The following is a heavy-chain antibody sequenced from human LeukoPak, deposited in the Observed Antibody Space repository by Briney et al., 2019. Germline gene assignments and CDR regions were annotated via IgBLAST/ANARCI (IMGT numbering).Heavy chain of an antibody. D-gene: IGHD3-22*01. CDR2: ISGSGEST. CDR3: AKEYGYDGSGSFDY. Sequence: GGSLRLSCAASEITSGDYAMSWVRQAPGRGREWVSTISGSGESTYYADPVKGRFTISRDNSKNTLFLQMNSLRAEDTAVYYCAKEYGYDGSGSFDYWGQGTLVTVSS. J-gene: IGHJ4*02. CDR1: EITSGDYA. V-gene: IGHV3-23*01.